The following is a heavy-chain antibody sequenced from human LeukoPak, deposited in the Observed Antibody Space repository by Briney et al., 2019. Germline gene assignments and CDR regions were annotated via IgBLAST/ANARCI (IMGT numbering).Heavy chain of an antibody. V-gene: IGHV1-69*05. D-gene: IGHD4/OR15-4a*01. CDR1: GGTFSSYA. Sequence: ASVKVSCKASGGTFSSYAISWVRQAPGQGLEWMGGIIPIFGTANYAQKFQGRVTITTDESTSTAYMELSSLRSEDTAVYCCARASFGAGSRQIYYFDYWGQGTLVTVSS. CDR2: IIPIFGTA. J-gene: IGHJ4*02. CDR3: ARASFGAGSRQIYYFDY.